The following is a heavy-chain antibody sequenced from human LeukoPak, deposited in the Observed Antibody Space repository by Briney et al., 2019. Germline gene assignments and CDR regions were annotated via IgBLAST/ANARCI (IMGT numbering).Heavy chain of an antibody. Sequence: GGSLRLSCAASGFTFSSYGTHWVRQAPGKGLEWVAVIWYDGSNKYYADSVKGRFTISRDNSKNTLYLQMNSLRAEDTAVYYCARDSSSSWFFDYWGQGTLVTVSS. CDR2: IWYDGSNK. CDR1: GFTFSSYG. J-gene: IGHJ4*02. D-gene: IGHD6-13*01. V-gene: IGHV3-33*01. CDR3: ARDSSSSWFFDY.